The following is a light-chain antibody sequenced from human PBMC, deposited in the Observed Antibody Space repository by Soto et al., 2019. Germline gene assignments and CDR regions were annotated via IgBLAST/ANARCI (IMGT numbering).Light chain of an antibody. V-gene: IGLV2-8*01. Sequence: QSALTQPPSASGSPGQSVTISCTGTSSDIGGYNYVSWFQQHPGKAPKLIIYEVTKRPSGVPDRFSGSKSGNTASLTVSGLQAEDEADYYCSSYVGSAAVVVFGGGTKLTVL. CDR2: EVT. CDR1: SSDIGGYNY. CDR3: SSYVGSAAVVV. J-gene: IGLJ2*01.